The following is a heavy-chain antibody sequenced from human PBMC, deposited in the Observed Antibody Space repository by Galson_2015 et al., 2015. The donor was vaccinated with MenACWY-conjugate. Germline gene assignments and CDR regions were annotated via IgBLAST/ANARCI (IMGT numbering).Heavy chain of an antibody. CDR2: IIPIFGTA. Sequence: SVKVSCKASGGTFSSYAISWVRQAPGQGLEWMGGIIPIFGTANYAQKFQGRVTITADESTSTAYMELSSLRSEDTAVYYCARDPIPDYYDSSGYYADAFDIWGQGTMVTVSS. CDR3: ARDPIPDYYDSSGYYADAFDI. D-gene: IGHD3-22*01. V-gene: IGHV1-69*13. CDR1: GGTFSSYA. J-gene: IGHJ3*02.